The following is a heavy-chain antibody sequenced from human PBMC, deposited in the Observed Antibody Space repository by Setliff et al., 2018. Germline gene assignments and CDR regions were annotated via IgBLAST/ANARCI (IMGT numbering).Heavy chain of an antibody. CDR1: GYTFTAYH. CDR2: INNYNFNT. D-gene: IGHD3-22*01. Sequence: ASVKVSCKASGYTFTAYHMHWVRQVPGQGLEWMGWINNYNFNTQYAQKFQGRVTVTTDTSTTTAYMELRSLRADDTAVYYCARINFYVSSGYYYAPELWGQGTTVTV. CDR3: ARINFYVSSGYYYAPEL. V-gene: IGHV1-18*04. J-gene: IGHJ4*02.